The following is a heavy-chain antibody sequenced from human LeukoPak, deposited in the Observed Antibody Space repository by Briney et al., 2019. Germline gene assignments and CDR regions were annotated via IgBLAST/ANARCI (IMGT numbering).Heavy chain of an antibody. V-gene: IGHV4-34*01. CDR1: SVSFNNHY. D-gene: IGHD2-2*01. Sequence: AETVSLTCAVYSVSFNNHYWTWVRQPPGKGLEWVGEVNYSGITTYNPALKSRVVISVDTSRSQFSLTLTSVTAADTAVYYCRCTSHRDYFDYWGQGTLVNVSS. CDR3: RCTSHRDYFDY. J-gene: IGHJ4*02. CDR2: VNYSGIT.